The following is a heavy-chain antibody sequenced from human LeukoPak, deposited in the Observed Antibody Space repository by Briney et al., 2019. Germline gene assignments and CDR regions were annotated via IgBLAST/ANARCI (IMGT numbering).Heavy chain of an antibody. J-gene: IGHJ5*02. CDR2: IIPIFGTA. CDR1: GGTFSSYA. D-gene: IGHD3-10*01. Sequence: ASVTVSFTASGGTFSSYAISWVRQAPGQGLEWMGGIIPIFGTANYAQKFQGRVTITTDESTSTAYMELSSLRFEDTAVYYCARGRAMVRGVIAGWFDPWGQGTLVTVSS. V-gene: IGHV1-69*05. CDR3: ARGRAMVRGVIAGWFDP.